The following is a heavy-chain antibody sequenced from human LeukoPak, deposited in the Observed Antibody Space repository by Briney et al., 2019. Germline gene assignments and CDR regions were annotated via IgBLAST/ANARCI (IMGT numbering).Heavy chain of an antibody. D-gene: IGHD3-9*01. Sequence: TSETLSLTCTVSGGSISSSSYYWGWIRQPPGKGLEWIGSIYYSGSTYYNPSLKSLVTISVDTSKNQFSLKLSSVTAADTAVYYCERSVLRYFDWPRGDAFDIWGQGTMVTVSS. CDR2: IYYSGST. CDR3: ERSVLRYFDWPRGDAFDI. CDR1: GGSISSSSYY. V-gene: IGHV4-39*01. J-gene: IGHJ3*02.